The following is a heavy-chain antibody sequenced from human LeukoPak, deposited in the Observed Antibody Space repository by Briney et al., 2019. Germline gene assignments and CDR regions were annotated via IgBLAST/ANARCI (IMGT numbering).Heavy chain of an antibody. CDR1: GFTFSNYE. CDR3: ATKRYSGTYPDLDN. Sequence: GGSLRLSCAASGFTFSNYEMNWGRQAPGKGLEWVSYISISGSIIYYADSVKGRFTISRDNAKNSLYLQMNSLRAEDTAVYYCATKRYSGTYPDLDNWGQGTLVTVSS. D-gene: IGHD1-26*01. CDR2: ISISGSII. J-gene: IGHJ4*02. V-gene: IGHV3-48*03.